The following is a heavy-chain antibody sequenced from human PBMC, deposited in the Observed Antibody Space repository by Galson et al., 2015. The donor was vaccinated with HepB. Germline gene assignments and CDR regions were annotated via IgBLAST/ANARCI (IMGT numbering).Heavy chain of an antibody. J-gene: IGHJ5*02. V-gene: IGHV3-21*01. D-gene: IGHD6-6*01. Sequence: SLRLSCAASGFTFSSYSMNWVRQAPGKGLEWVSSISSSSSYIYYADSVKGRFTISRDNAKNSLYLQMNSLRAEDTAVYYCAREGNSSSSSDCFDTWGQGTLVTVSS. CDR1: GFTFSSYS. CDR2: ISSSSSYI. CDR3: AREGNSSSSSDCFDT.